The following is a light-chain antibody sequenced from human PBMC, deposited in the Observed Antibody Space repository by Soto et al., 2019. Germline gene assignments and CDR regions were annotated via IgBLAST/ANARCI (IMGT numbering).Light chain of an antibody. J-gene: IGKJ5*01. CDR2: DAS. Sequence: EIVLTQSPGTLSLSPGERATLSCRASQSVSSSYLAWYQQKPGQAPRLLIYDASTRATGIPARFSGSGSGTDFTLTISSLEPEDFALYYCQQRSNWPPLITYGQGTRLEIK. CDR3: QQRSNWPPLIT. CDR1: QSVSSSY. V-gene: IGKV3D-20*02.